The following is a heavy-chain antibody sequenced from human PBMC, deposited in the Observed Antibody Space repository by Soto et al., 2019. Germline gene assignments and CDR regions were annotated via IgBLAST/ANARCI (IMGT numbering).Heavy chain of an antibody. J-gene: IGHJ6*02. CDR2: IDSDGSST. V-gene: IGHV3-74*01. CDR1: GFTFGSYW. Sequence: PGGSLRLSYSASGFTFGSYWRNWVRQAPGKGLVWVSRIDSDGSSTTYADSVKGRFTTSRDNAKNTLYLQMSSLRVEDTAVYYCARGRPHGMDVWGPGTTVTVSS. CDR3: ARGRPHGMDV.